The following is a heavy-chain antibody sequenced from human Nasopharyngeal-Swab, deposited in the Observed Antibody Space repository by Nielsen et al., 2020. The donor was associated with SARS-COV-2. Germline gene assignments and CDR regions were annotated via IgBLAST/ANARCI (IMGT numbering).Heavy chain of an antibody. J-gene: IGHJ4*02. CDR1: GLTFSTYW. D-gene: IGHD3-3*01. CDR3: AGPSYYDFWSGYHFDY. Sequence: GESLKISCAASGLTFSTYWMSWVRQAPGKGLEWVANIKQDGSEKYYVDSVKGRFTISRDNAKNSLYLQMNSLRAEDTAVYYCAGPSYYDFWSGYHFDYWGQGTLVTVSS. V-gene: IGHV3-7*01. CDR2: IKQDGSEK.